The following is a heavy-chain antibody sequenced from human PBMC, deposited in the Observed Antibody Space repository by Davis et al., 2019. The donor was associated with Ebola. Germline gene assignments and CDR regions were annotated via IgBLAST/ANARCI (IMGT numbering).Heavy chain of an antibody. D-gene: IGHD3-22*01. CDR3: ARGITMIVVNDAFDI. CDR1: GFTFSSYA. CDR2: INSDGSST. Sequence: GESLKISCAASGFTFSSYAMHWVRQAPGKGLVWVSRINSDGSSTSYADSVKGRFTISRDNAKNTLYLQMNSLRAEDTAVYYCARGITMIVVNDAFDIWGQGTMVTVSS. V-gene: IGHV3-74*01. J-gene: IGHJ3*02.